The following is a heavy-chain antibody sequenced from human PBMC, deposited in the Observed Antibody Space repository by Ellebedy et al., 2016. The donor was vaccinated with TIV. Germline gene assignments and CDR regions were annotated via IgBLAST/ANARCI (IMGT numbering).Heavy chain of an antibody. V-gene: IGHV1-2*02. D-gene: IGHD3-22*01. Sequence: ASVKVSCXASGYTFTGYYMHWVRQAPGQGLEWMGWINPNSGGTNYAQKFQGRVTMTRDTSISTAYMELSRLRSDDTAVYYCARDHYYESSGYWHDTFDIWGQGTMVTVSS. J-gene: IGHJ3*02. CDR3: ARDHYYESSGYWHDTFDI. CDR1: GYTFTGYY. CDR2: INPNSGGT.